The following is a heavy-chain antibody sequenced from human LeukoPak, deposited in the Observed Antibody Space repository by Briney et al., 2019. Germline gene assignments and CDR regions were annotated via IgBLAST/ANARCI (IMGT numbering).Heavy chain of an antibody. J-gene: IGHJ4*02. V-gene: IGHV4-59*11. Sequence: SETLSLTCTGSGGSITDQYRSWIRQPPGKALEWIGYIYYSGNTDYNPSLKSRVSISEDTSKNQFSLTLSSVTAADTAVYYCARGGVGARYTYFGTWGQGILITVST. CDR1: GGSITDQY. CDR3: ARGGVGARYTYFGT. CDR2: IYYSGNT. D-gene: IGHD1-26*01.